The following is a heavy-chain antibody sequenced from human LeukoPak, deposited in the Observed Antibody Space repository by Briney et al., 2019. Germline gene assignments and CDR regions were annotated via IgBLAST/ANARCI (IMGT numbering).Heavy chain of an antibody. D-gene: IGHD3-22*01. Sequence: SETLSLTCTGSGGSISSSSYYWGWIRQPPGKGLEWIGSIYYSGSTYYNPSLKSRVTISVDTSKNQFSLKLSSVTAADTAVYYCARHGDSSGYLDYWGQGTLVTVSS. CDR1: GGSISSSSYY. J-gene: IGHJ4*02. CDR2: IYYSGST. CDR3: ARHGDSSGYLDY. V-gene: IGHV4-39*01.